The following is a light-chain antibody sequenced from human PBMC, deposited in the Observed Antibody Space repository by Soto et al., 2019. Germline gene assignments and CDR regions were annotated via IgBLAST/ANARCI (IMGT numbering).Light chain of an antibody. V-gene: IGLV2-11*01. CDR2: DVN. J-gene: IGLJ1*01. CDR1: SSDVGGYNF. CDR3: WSYAGSNIHYV. Sequence: QSALTQPRSVSGSPGQSVTVTCTGSSSDVGGYNFVSWYRQYPGEAPKLMIYDVNKRPSGVPDRFSGSKSGNMASLTISGLQAEDEADYYCWSYAGSNIHYVLGTGTKLTVL.